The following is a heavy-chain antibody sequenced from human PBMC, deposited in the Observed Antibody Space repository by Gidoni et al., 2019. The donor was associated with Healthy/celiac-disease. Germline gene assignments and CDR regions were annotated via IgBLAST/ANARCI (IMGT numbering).Heavy chain of an antibody. D-gene: IGHD3-22*01. Sequence: QLQLQQWGAGLLKPSETLSLTCAVYGGSFSGYYWSWIRQPPGKGLEWIGEIKHSGSTNYNPSLKSRVTISVDTAKNQFSRKLSSVTAADTAVYYCAIRDGGYYPFDYWGQGTLVTVSS. CDR1: GGSFSGYY. J-gene: IGHJ4*02. CDR3: AIRDGGYYPFDY. CDR2: IKHSGST. V-gene: IGHV4-34*01.